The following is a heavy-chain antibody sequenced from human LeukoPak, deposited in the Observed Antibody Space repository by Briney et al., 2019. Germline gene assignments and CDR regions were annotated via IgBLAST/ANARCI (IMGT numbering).Heavy chain of an antibody. Sequence: ASVKVSCKASGYTFTGYYMHWVRQAPGQGLEWMGWINPNSGGTNYAQKFQGRVTMTRDTSISTAYMELSRLRSDDTAVYYCARGRRADFGVVIMFVNWGQGTLVTVSS. CDR2: INPNSGGT. J-gene: IGHJ4*02. CDR3: ARGRRADFGVVIMFVN. D-gene: IGHD3-3*01. V-gene: IGHV1-2*02. CDR1: GYTFTGYY.